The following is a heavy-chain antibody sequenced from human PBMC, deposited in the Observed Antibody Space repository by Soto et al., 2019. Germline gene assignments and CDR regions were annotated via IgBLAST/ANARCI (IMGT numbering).Heavy chain of an antibody. CDR1: GFSLSTSEVG. D-gene: IGHD3-16*01. Sequence: QITLKESGPTLVKRTQTLTLTCTFSGFSLSTSEVGVGWIRQPPGKALEWLATIYWDDDKRYSPALKNRLTVAKDTSKNQVVLTMTSMDAVDAGTYYCARVKDLYRFFDSWGQGSLVTVSS. CDR3: ARVKDLYRFFDS. J-gene: IGHJ4*02. V-gene: IGHV2-5*02. CDR2: IYWDDDK.